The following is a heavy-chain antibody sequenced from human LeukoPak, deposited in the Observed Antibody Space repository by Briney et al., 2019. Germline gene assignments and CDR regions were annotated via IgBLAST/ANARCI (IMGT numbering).Heavy chain of an antibody. V-gene: IGHV5-51*01. CDR1: GYSFTSYW. CDR3: ARRTVVSPGAFDI. CDR2: IYPGDSNT. Sequence: GESLKISCKGSGYSFTSYWIGWVRQMPGKGLEWMGIIYPGDSNTRYGPSLQGQVTISADKSNSTAYLQWSSLKDSDTAMYYCARRTVVSPGAFDIWGQGTMVTVS. D-gene: IGHD4-23*01. J-gene: IGHJ3*02.